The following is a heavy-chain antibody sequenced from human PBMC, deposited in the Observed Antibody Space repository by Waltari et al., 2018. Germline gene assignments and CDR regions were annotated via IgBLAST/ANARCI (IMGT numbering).Heavy chain of an antibody. D-gene: IGHD2-21*01. Sequence: QVQLQELGPGLVKPSETLSLTCTVSGGSISSYYWSWIRQPPGKGLEWIEYIYYSGSTNDNPSLKSRVNRSVDTSKNQVALKLSSVTAADTAVYDCARSYCGGDCYEGRYVDYWGQGTLVTVSS. V-gene: IGHV4-59*01. CDR2: IYYSGST. J-gene: IGHJ4*02. CDR3: ARSYCGGDCYEGRYVDY. CDR1: GGSISSYY.